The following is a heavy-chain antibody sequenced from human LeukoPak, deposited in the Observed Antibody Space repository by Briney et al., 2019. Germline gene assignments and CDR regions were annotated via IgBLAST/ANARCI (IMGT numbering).Heavy chain of an antibody. CDR2: ISSSSSTI. CDR1: GFTFSSYS. V-gene: IGHV3-48*01. Sequence: GGSLRLSCAASGFTFSSYSMNWVRQAPGKGLEWVSYISSSSSTIYYADSVKGRFTISRDNAKNSLYLQMNSLRAEDTAVYYCARDTATSNYYYCYYMDVWGKGTTVTVSS. D-gene: IGHD5-12*01. J-gene: IGHJ6*03. CDR3: ARDTATSNYYYCYYMDV.